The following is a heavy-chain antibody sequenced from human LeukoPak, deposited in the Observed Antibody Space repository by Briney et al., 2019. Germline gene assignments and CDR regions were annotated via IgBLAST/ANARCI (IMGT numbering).Heavy chain of an antibody. V-gene: IGHV4-39*07. Sequence: PSETLSLTCTVSGGSISSSSYYWGWIRQPPGKGLEWIGSIYYSGSTHYNPSLKSRVTISVDTSKNQFSLKLSSVTAADTAVYYCARDHPRGGSAFDIWGQGTMVTVSS. D-gene: IGHD3-16*01. J-gene: IGHJ3*02. CDR3: ARDHPRGGSAFDI. CDR2: IYYSGST. CDR1: GGSISSSSYY.